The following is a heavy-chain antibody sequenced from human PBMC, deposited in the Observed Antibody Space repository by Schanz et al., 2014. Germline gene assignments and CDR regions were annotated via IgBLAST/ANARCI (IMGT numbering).Heavy chain of an antibody. CDR2: IYIGGNT. J-gene: IGHJ6*02. CDR3: LAPDYGMDV. V-gene: IGHV3-66*01. Sequence: VQLVESGGGVVQPGRSLRLSCAASGFSVGNKYMNWVRQAPGKGLEWVSFIYIGGNTYYADSVKGRFTISRDNSKNTVYIQMNSLRAEDTAVYYCLAPDYGMDVWGQGTTVTVSS. CDR1: GFSVGNKY.